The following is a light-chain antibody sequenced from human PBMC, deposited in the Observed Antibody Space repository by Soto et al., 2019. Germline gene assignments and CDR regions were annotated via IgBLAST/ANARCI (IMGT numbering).Light chain of an antibody. Sequence: QSVLTQPASVSGSPGQPITISCTGTSSDVGGYNYVSWYQQHPGKAPHLMIYEVSNRPSGVSNRFSGSKSANTASLTISGLQAEDEADYYCSSYTSSSTQIFGTGTKVTLL. J-gene: IGLJ1*01. CDR2: EVS. CDR1: SSDVGGYNY. V-gene: IGLV2-14*01. CDR3: SSYTSSSTQI.